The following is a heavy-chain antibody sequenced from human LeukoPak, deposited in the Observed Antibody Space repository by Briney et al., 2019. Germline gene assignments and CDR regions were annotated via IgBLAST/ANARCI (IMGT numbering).Heavy chain of an antibody. CDR3: AKDDRALPMPGRGYYMDV. V-gene: IGHV3-23*01. D-gene: IGHD2/OR15-2a*01. CDR2: ISVSGGST. Sequence: TGGSLRLSCAASGFTFSNYAMSWVRQAPGKGLEWVSAISVSGGSTYYADSVKGRFTISRDKSKNTLYLQMNRLRAEDTAVYYCAKDDRALPMPGRGYYMDVWGKGTTVTISS. J-gene: IGHJ6*03. CDR1: GFTFSNYA.